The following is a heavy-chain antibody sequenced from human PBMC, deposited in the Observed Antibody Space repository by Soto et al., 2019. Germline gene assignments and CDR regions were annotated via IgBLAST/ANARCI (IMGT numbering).Heavy chain of an antibody. CDR2: INSDGSST. CDR1: GFTFSSYW. Sequence: GGTLRLSCAASGFTFSSYWMHWVRQAPGKGLVWVSRINSDGSSTSYADSVKGRFTISRDNAKNTLFLQMNSLRAEDTAVYYCARDGVYYDSRGYYSGYGMDVWGQGTTVTVSS. V-gene: IGHV3-74*01. D-gene: IGHD3-22*01. J-gene: IGHJ6*02. CDR3: ARDGVYYDSRGYYSGYGMDV.